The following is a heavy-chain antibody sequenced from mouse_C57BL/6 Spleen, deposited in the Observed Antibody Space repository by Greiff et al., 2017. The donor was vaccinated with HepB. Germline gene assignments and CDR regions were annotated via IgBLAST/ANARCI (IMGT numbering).Heavy chain of an antibody. Sequence: SGAELVRPGASVTLSCKASGYTFTDYEMHWVKQTPVHGLEWIGAIDPETGGTAYNQKFKGKAILTADKSSSTAYMELRSLTSEDSAVYYCTKLTGKRAMDYWGQGTSVTVSS. D-gene: IGHD4-1*01. CDR2: IDPETGGT. V-gene: IGHV1-15*01. J-gene: IGHJ4*01. CDR1: GYTFTDYE. CDR3: TKLTGKRAMDY.